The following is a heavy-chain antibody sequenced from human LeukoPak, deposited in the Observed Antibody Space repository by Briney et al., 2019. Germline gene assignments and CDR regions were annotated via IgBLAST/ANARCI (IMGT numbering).Heavy chain of an antibody. Sequence: SETLSLTCTVSGGSISSYYWSWIRQPPGKGLEWIGYIYYSGSTNHNPSLKSRVTISVDTSKNQFSLKLSSVTAADTAVYYCARDGSVLGIDAFDIWGQGTMVTVSS. V-gene: IGHV4-59*01. CDR1: GGSISSYY. D-gene: IGHD7-27*01. CDR3: ARDGSVLGIDAFDI. CDR2: IYYSGST. J-gene: IGHJ3*02.